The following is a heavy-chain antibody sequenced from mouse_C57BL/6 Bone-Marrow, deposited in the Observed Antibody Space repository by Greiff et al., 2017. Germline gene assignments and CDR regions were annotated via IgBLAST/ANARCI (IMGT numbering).Heavy chain of an antibody. CDR3: ARGVLLRDFDY. CDR2: ISSGGSYT. J-gene: IGHJ2*01. CDR1: GFTFSSYG. D-gene: IGHD1-1*01. Sequence: EVKVVESGGDLVKPGGSLKLSCAASGFTFSSYGMSWVRQTPDKGLEWVATISSGGSYTYYPDSVKGRFTISRDNAKNTLYLQMSSLKSEDTAMYYCARGVLLRDFDYWGQGTTLTVSS. V-gene: IGHV5-6*01.